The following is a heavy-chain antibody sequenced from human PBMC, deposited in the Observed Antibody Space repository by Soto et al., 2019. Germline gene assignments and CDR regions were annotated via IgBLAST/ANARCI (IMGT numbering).Heavy chain of an antibody. V-gene: IGHV4-34*01. CDR2: INHILST. CDR3: SXDXNIVLVTAALSSYYYYYGMDV. CDR1: GGSFSGYY. J-gene: IGHJ6*02. Sequence: SETLSLTCAVYGGSFSGYYWSWIRQPPVNGLEFIGEINHILSTNYNPSLKSRFTISLYTSKNHFSLKLISFTAAYTAVYYCSXDXNIVLVTAALSSYYYYYGMDVWGQGTTVT. D-gene: IGHD2-2*01.